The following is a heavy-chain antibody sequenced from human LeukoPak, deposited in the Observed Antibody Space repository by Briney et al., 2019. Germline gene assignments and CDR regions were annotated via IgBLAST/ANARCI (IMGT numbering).Heavy chain of an antibody. CDR1: GFTVGNTY. V-gene: IGHV3-53*01. CDR3: ARGGAPNLADY. CDR2: IYTGGDT. Sequence: GGSLRLSCAASGFTVGNTYMNWVRQAPRKGLEWVSIIYTGGDTYNADSVKGRFTISRDNSKNTVHLQMNSLRAEDTAVYYCARGGAPNLADYWGPGTLVTVSS. J-gene: IGHJ4*02. D-gene: IGHD4/OR15-4a*01.